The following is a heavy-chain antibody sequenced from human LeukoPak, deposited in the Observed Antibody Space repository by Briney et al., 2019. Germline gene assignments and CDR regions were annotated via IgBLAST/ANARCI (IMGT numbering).Heavy chain of an antibody. D-gene: IGHD6-6*01. CDR1: GFTFSDYY. CDR3: AREGFSSSSSMYFDY. J-gene: IGHJ4*02. V-gene: IGHV3-11*01. Sequence: GRSLRLSCAASGFTFSDYYMSWIRQAPGKGLEWVSYISSSGSTIYYADSVRGRFTISRDNAKNSLYLQMNSLRAEDTAVYYCAREGFSSSSSMYFDYWGRGTLVTVSS. CDR2: ISSSGSTI.